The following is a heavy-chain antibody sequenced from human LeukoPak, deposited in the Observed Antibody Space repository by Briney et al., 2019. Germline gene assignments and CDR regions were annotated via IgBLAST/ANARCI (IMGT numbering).Heavy chain of an antibody. CDR2: IYYSGST. CDR1: GGSISSYH. D-gene: IGHD3-22*01. V-gene: IGHV4-59*01. J-gene: IGHJ3*02. CDR3: ARARNYYDSSDYYYEGDAFDI. Sequence: SETLSLTCTVSGGSISSYHWSWIRQPPGKGLECIGYIYYSGSTYYNPSLKSRVTISIDTSKNQFSLKLSSVTAAGTAVYFCARARNYYDSSDYYYEGDAFDIWGQGTMVTVSS.